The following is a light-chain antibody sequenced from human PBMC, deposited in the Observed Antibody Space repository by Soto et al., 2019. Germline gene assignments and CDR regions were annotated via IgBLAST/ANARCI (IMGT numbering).Light chain of an antibody. V-gene: IGKV3-20*01. Sequence: EIVMTQSPATLSVSPGERATLSCRASQSVSSSYLAWYQQKPGQAPRLLIYGASSRATGIPDRFSGSGSGTDFTLTISRLEPEDFAVYYRQQYGSSPLTFGGGTKVDI. J-gene: IGKJ4*01. CDR3: QQYGSSPLT. CDR2: GAS. CDR1: QSVSSSY.